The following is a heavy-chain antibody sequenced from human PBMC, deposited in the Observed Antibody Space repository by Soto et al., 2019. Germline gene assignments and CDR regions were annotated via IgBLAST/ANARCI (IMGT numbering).Heavy chain of an antibody. D-gene: IGHD6-25*01. CDR3: ARGQRETIVPRFAIEPRQYCATDV. J-gene: IGHJ6*02. CDR1: GFTFSSYA. V-gene: IGHV3-30-3*01. Sequence: GGSLRLGCAASGFTFSSYAMHWVRQAPGKGREWVAVISYDGSNKYYADSVKGRFTISRDNSKNTLYLQMNSLRAGDTAVYYCARGQRETIVPRFAIEPRQYCATDVWGQGTRVTVSS. CDR2: ISYDGSNK.